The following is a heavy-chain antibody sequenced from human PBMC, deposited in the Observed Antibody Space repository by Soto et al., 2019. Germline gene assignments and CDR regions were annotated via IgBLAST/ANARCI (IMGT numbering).Heavy chain of an antibody. J-gene: IGHJ6*02. V-gene: IGHV5-51*01. CDR1: LYSFTSYW. Sequence: GESLKISWKGSLYSFTSYWIGWVRQMPGKGLELMGIIYPGDSDTRYSPSFQGQVTISADKSISTAYLQWSSLKASDTAMYYCATIAAAGNYYYYGMDVWGQGTTVTVSS. CDR3: ATIAAAGNYYYYGMDV. CDR2: IYPGDSDT. D-gene: IGHD6-13*01.